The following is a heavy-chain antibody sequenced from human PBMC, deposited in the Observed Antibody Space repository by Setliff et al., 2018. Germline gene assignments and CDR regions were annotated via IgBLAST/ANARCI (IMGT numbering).Heavy chain of an antibody. CDR1: GGSISSGGYY. CDR2: IYYSGST. CDR3: AREAGYYDSSGPVGVPYYYYMDV. Sequence: PSETLSLTCTVSGGSISSGGYYWSWIRQHLGKGLEWIGYIYYSGSTYYNPSLKSRVTISVHTSKNQFSLKLSSVTAADTAVYYCAREAGYYDSSGPVGVPYYYYMDVWGKGTTVTVSS. D-gene: IGHD3-22*01. V-gene: IGHV4-31*03. J-gene: IGHJ6*03.